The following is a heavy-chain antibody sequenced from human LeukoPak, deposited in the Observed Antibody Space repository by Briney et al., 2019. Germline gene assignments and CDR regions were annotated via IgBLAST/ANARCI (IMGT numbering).Heavy chain of an antibody. V-gene: IGHV3-33*06. Sequence: PGGSLRLSCAVSGFTFSTFGMHWVRQAPGKGLEWVANIWYDGINEYYADSVKGRFTISRDNSKNTLYLQMNGLTAEDTAVYYCAKGVHSSGWWGTPPRDYLDYWGQGTLVTVSS. D-gene: IGHD6-19*01. CDR3: AKGVHSSGWWGTPPRDYLDY. CDR1: GFTFSTFG. J-gene: IGHJ4*02. CDR2: IWYDGINE.